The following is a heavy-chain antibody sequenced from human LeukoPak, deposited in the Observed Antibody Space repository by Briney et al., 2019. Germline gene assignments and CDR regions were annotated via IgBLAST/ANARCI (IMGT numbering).Heavy chain of an antibody. CDR2: IKNKNEGGAS. D-gene: IGHD3-10*01. CDR3: TTGIDDGGGY. Sequence: RSGGSLRLSCAASGFTFSSYAMHWVRQAPGKGLEWVGRIKNKNEGGASHYAASVKDRFSISRDDSRTTLFLQMNSLKIEDTGVYYCTTGIDDGGGYWGQGTQVTVSS. V-gene: IGHV3-15*06. J-gene: IGHJ4*02. CDR1: GFTFSSYA.